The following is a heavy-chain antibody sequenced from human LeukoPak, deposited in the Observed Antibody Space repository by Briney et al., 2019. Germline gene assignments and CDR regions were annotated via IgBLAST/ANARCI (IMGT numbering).Heavy chain of an antibody. Sequence: GGSLTLSCAASEFTFSSYGMHWVRQAPGNGLEWVSYISISGSTIYYANSVKGRFTISRDNAKNSLYLQMNSLRAEDTAVYYCARGTPSGWDFDYWGQGTLVTVSS. CDR1: EFTFSSYG. V-gene: IGHV3-48*04. J-gene: IGHJ4*02. CDR3: ARGTPSGWDFDY. CDR2: ISISGSTI. D-gene: IGHD6-19*01.